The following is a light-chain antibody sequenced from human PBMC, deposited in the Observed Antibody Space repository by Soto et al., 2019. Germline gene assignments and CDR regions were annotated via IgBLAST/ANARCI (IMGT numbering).Light chain of an antibody. J-gene: IGKJ1*01. V-gene: IGKV3-20*01. CDR2: GAS. CDR3: QQYGSSPLT. CDR1: QSVSNRY. Sequence: EIVLTQSPGTLSLSPGERATLSCRASQSVSNRYLAWYQQKPGQAPRLLIYGASNRATGFPDRFSGSGSGTDFTLTISRLESEGYAVYYCQQYGSSPLTFGQGTKVEIK.